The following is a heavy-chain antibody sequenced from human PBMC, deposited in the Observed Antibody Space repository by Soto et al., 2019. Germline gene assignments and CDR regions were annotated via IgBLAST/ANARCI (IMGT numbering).Heavy chain of an antibody. CDR1: RFTFSNYG. J-gene: IGHJ4*02. V-gene: IGHV3-33*01. Sequence: QVHLVESGGGVFQPGGSLRLSCVASRFTFSNYGMHWVRQAPGKGLEWVAVIGFDGRNENYAESVTGRFTVSRDNSKNTLHLQMNSLRVEDTAVYFCASGDDSNYGSDFEYWGQGTPVIVSS. D-gene: IGHD4-4*01. CDR3: ASGDDSNYGSDFEY. CDR2: IGFDGRNE.